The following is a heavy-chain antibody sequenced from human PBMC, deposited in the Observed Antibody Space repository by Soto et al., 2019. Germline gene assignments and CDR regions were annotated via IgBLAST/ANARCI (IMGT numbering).Heavy chain of an antibody. CDR2: ISSTTNYI. Sequence: EVQLVESGGGLVQPGGSLSRSCAASGFTFTRYSMNWVRQAPGKGLEWVSSISSTTNYIYYGDSMKGRFTISRDNAKNSLSLEMNSMRDEDTAVYYCERESEDLTSNFDYWRKGTLVTVSS. J-gene: IGHJ4*02. CDR1: GFTFTRYS. V-gene: IGHV3-21*06. CDR3: ERESEDLTSNFDY.